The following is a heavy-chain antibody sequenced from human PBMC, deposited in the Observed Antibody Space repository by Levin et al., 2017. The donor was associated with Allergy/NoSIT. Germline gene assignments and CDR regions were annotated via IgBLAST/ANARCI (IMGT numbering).Heavy chain of an antibody. CDR2: VYPGDSRA. CDR1: GYPFTSYW. Sequence: GESLKISCKGSGYPFTSYWIGWVRQMPGKGLEWMGIVYPGDSRARYSPSFQGQVTMSADKSITTAYLQWNNLKASATAMYFCARIVSTSSGWNTFDYWGQGTLVTVSS. CDR3: ARIVSTSSGWNTFDY. D-gene: IGHD6-19*01. V-gene: IGHV5-51*01. J-gene: IGHJ4*02.